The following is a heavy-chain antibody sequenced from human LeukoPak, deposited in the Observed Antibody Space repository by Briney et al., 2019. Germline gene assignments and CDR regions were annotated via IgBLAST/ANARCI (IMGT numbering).Heavy chain of an antibody. J-gene: IGHJ1*01. D-gene: IGHD3-10*02. V-gene: IGHV1-46*01. CDR2: INPSGGST. Sequence: ASVNVSCKASGYTFTSYYIHWVRQAPGQGLEWMGLINPSGGSTSYPQKFQDRVTMTRDTSPSTVYMELSSLKTAHAPIYYCARGVFGELEKLMFQHWGEGTLVTVSS. CDR1: GYTFTSYY. CDR3: ARGVFGELEKLMFQH.